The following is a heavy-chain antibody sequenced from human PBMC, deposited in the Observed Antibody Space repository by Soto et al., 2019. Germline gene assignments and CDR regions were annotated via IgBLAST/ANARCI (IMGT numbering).Heavy chain of an antibody. CDR1: GFTFSSYA. J-gene: IGHJ4*02. D-gene: IGHD6-19*01. CDR3: ARDKQWLVYNFDY. V-gene: IGHV3-30-3*01. Sequence: LRLSCAASGFTFSSYAMHWVRQAPGKGLEWVAVISYDGSNKYYADSVKGRFTISRDNSKNTLYLQMNSLRAEDTAVYYCARDKQWLVYNFDYWGQGTLVTVS. CDR2: ISYDGSNK.